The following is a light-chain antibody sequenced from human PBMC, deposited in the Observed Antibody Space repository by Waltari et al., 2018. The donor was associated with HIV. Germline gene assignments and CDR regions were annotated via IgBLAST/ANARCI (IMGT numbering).Light chain of an antibody. CDR3: HQYGGSPRT. J-gene: IGKJ2*01. V-gene: IGKV3-20*01. CDR1: QSVSGTY. CDR2: GAS. Sequence: EIVLMQSPDTLSLSPGERAKLSCRASQSVSGTYLAWYQQKPGQAPRLLIFGASRRATGIPDRFSGSGSGTDFTLTISRLEPEDFAVYFCHQYGGSPRTFGQGTKLEI.